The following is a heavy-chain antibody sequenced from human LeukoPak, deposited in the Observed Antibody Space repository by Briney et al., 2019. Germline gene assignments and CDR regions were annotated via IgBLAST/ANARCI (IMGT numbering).Heavy chain of an antibody. CDR3: AGSLGYCTSNVCYLKY. J-gene: IGHJ4*02. Sequence: GGSLRLSCAASGFTFSSYGMHWVRQAPGKGLEWVAFIRYDGSNKYYADSVKGRFTISRDNSKNTLYLQMNSLRAEDTAVYYCAGSLGYCTSNVCYLKYWGQGTLVTVSS. CDR1: GFTFSSYG. CDR2: IRYDGSNK. V-gene: IGHV3-30*02. D-gene: IGHD2-8*01.